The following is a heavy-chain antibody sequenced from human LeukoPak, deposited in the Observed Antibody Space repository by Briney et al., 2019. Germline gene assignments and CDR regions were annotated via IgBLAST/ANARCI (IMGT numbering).Heavy chain of an antibody. CDR1: GFTVSSNY. CDR3: AKETGIVVVPAACDY. CDR2: IYSGGST. V-gene: IGHV3-53*01. J-gene: IGHJ4*02. Sequence: GGSLRLTCTASGFTVSSNYMTWVRQAPGKGLEWVSVIYSGGSTYYADSLKGRFTISRDNSKNTLYLQMNSLRAEDTAVYYCAKETGIVVVPAACDYWGQGTLVTVSS. D-gene: IGHD2-2*01.